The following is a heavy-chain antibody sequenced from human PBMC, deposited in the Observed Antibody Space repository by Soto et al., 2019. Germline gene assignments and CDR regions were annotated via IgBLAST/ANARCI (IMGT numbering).Heavy chain of an antibody. Sequence: GSLRLSCVASGFTFSNYNMNWVRQAPGKGLEWVSHISGSSIYIHYADSVRGRFTISRDNAKNSVYLQMDSLKVDDTAVYYCAREGALKPFSSWGQGALVTVSS. J-gene: IGHJ5*02. V-gene: IGHV3-21*01. CDR2: ISGSSIYI. CDR3: AREGALKPFSS. CDR1: GFTFSNYN.